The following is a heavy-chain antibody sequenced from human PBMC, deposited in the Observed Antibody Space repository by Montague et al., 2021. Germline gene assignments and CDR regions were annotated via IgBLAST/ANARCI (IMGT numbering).Heavy chain of an antibody. CDR3: ARRSSTWPLYYFDY. CDR2: IFPDDSDT. Sequence: QSGAEVKPPGESLRISCKASGYSFAPYWIGWVRQMPGKGLEWMGXIFPDDSDTKYSPSFQGQVNISADKSISTAYLQWTSLKASDSAMYYCARRSSTWPLYYFDYWGQGTLVIVSS. CDR1: GYSFAPYW. V-gene: IGHV5-51*01. J-gene: IGHJ4*02. D-gene: IGHD6-13*01.